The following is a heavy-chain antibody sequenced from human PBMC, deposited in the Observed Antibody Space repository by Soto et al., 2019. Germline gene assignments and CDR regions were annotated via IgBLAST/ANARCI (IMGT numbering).Heavy chain of an antibody. Sequence: VQLLESGGDLKQPGGSLRLSCVASGLTFGSRAMTWVRQAPGEGLQWVSTITDTGGDAKYADSVRGRFVISRDNSKNTLYLQMNSLRAEDTAVYYCAKDEQQLAFDYWGQGTLVTVSS. CDR1: GLTFGSRA. V-gene: IGHV3-23*01. J-gene: IGHJ4*02. CDR3: AKDEQQLAFDY. CDR2: ITDTGGDA. D-gene: IGHD6-13*01.